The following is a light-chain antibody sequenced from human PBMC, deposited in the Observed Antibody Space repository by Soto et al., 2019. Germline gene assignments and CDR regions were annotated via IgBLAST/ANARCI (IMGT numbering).Light chain of an antibody. CDR2: DAF. Sequence: IVLTQSTGTLSLSPGEGATLSCSASQSVSNNYVAWYQQKFGQAPRLLIYDAFSRATGIPDRFSASGSGTDFTLTISRLEPEDFAVYYCQQYKTFGQGTKVDIK. V-gene: IGKV3-20*01. J-gene: IGKJ1*01. CDR1: QSVSNNY. CDR3: QQYKT.